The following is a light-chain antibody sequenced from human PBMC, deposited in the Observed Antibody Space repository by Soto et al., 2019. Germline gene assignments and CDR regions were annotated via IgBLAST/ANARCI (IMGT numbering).Light chain of an antibody. CDR2: GAS. CDR3: QQKDNSLGLT. J-gene: IGKJ4*01. Sequence: EIVLTQSPGTLSLSPGERATLSCRASQSVSSSYLAWYQQKPGQAPRLLIYGASSRATGIPDRFSGSGSGTNFSLTISRREPADFGVNYCQQKDNSLGLTFGGGTKVEIK. V-gene: IGKV3-20*01. CDR1: QSVSSSY.